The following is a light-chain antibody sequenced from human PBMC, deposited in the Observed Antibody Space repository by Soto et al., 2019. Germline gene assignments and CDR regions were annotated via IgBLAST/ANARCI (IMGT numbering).Light chain of an antibody. CDR3: TSYTSSSTV. Sequence: QSPFSQPSSLSVSPGQSITISCTGTSSDVGGYNYVSWYQQHPGKAPKHRIYNVSNRPSEVSNRFSGSKSGNTASLIISGLHAEDEADYYRTSYTSSSTVFGTGTKVTGL. J-gene: IGLJ1*01. CDR1: SSDVGGYNY. CDR2: NVS. V-gene: IGLV2-14*03.